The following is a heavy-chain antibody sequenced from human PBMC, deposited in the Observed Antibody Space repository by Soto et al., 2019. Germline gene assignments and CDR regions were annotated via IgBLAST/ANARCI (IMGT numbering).Heavy chain of an antibody. CDR1: GFTFSSYG. Sequence: GGSLRLSCAASGFTFSSYGMHWVRQAPGKGLEWVAVISYDGSNKYYADSVKGRFTISRDNSKNTLYLQMNSLRAEDTAVYYCAKDRGTEMYYFDYWGQGTLVTVS. CDR2: ISYDGSNK. D-gene: IGHD1-1*01. V-gene: IGHV3-30*18. CDR3: AKDRGTEMYYFDY. J-gene: IGHJ4*02.